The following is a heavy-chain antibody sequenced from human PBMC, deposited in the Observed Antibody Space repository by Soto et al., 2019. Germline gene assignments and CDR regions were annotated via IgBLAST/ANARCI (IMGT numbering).Heavy chain of an antibody. CDR2: IIPIFGTA. CDR3: ARARRRDTAMALYGMDV. CDR1: GGTFSSYA. Sequence: SVKVSCKASGGTFSSYAISWVRQAPGQGLEWMGGIIPIFGTANYAQKFQGRVTITADKSTSTAYMELSSLRSEDTAVYYCARARRRDTAMALYGMDVWGQGTTVTVSS. J-gene: IGHJ6*02. D-gene: IGHD5-18*01. V-gene: IGHV1-69*06.